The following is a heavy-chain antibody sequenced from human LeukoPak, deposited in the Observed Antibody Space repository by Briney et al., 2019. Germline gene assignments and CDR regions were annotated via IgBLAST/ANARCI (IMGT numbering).Heavy chain of an antibody. CDR2: IDSDDDK. CDR3: ARIGTGSHSFFDY. V-gene: IGHV2-70*01. D-gene: IGHD1-1*01. Sequence: SGPALVNPTQTLTLTCTFSGFSLSTSRVCVSWIRQPPGNALECLAHIDSDDDKYYITSLKTRLTISKDTSIYQVVLTMTNMDPVDTATYYCARIGTGSHSFFDYWGQGTLVTVSS. J-gene: IGHJ4*02. CDR1: GFSLSTSRVC.